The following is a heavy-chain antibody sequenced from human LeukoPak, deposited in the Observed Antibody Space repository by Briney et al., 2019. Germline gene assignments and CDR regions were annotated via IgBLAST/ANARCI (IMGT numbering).Heavy chain of an antibody. D-gene: IGHD3-22*01. Sequence: GGSLRLACAASGFTFSGYAMSWVRQAPGKGLEWVSTISDNGGRTYYADSVKGRFTISRDNSKNTLFLQMNSLRAEDSAVYYCATDREGDPSAYYLVGGQGTLITVSS. J-gene: IGHJ4*02. V-gene: IGHV3-23*01. CDR2: ISDNGGRT. CDR3: ATDREGDPSAYYLV. CDR1: GFTFSGYA.